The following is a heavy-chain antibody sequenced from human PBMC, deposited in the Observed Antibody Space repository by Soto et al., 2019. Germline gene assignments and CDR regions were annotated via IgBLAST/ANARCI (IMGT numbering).Heavy chain of an antibody. V-gene: IGHV4-4*02. Sequence: PSETLSLTCAVSGGSISSSNWWSWVRQPPGKGLEWIGEIYHSGSTNYNPSLKSRVTISVDKSKNQFSLKLSSVTAADTAVYYCAREVIAAAGTWGWFDPWGQGTLVTVSS. D-gene: IGHD6-13*01. CDR3: AREVIAAAGTWGWFDP. CDR2: IYHSGST. CDR1: GGSISSSNW. J-gene: IGHJ5*02.